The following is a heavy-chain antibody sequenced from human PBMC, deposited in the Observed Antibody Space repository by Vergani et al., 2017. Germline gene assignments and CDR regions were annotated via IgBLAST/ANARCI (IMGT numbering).Heavy chain of an antibody. Sequence: QVQLVQSGAEVKKPGSSVKVSCKASGGTFSSYAISWVRQAPGQGLEWMGGIIPIFGTANYAQKFQGRVTITADESTSTAYMELSSLRSEDTAVYYCARXDILTGYIPSYYYYYMDVWGKGTTVTVSS. D-gene: IGHD3-9*01. J-gene: IGHJ6*03. V-gene: IGHV1-69*01. CDR1: GGTFSSYA. CDR2: IIPIFGTA. CDR3: ARXDILTGYIPSYYYYYMDV.